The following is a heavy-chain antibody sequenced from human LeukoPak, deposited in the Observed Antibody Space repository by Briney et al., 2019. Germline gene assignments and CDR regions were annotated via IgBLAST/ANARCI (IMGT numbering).Heavy chain of an antibody. D-gene: IGHD6-13*01. V-gene: IGHV3-23*01. CDR2: ISGSGGST. CDR3: AKENRDSSSWYGQRFNN. CDR1: GFTFSSYA. J-gene: IGHJ4*02. Sequence: PGGSPRLSCAASGFTFSSYAMSWVRQAPGKGLEWVSAISGSGGSTYYADSVKGRFTISRDNSKNTLYPQMNSLRAEDTAVYYCAKENRDSSSWYGQRFNNWGQGTLVTVSS.